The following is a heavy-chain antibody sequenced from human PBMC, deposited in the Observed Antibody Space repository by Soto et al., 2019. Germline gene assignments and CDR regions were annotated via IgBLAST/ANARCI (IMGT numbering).Heavy chain of an antibody. CDR2: ISSSSSYI. J-gene: IGHJ4*02. V-gene: IGHV3-21*01. D-gene: IGHD2-2*02. CDR3: AKGVPTTYQLLYRLENFDY. CDR1: GFTFSSYS. Sequence: EVQLVESGGGLVKPGGSLRLSCAASGFTFSSYSMNWVRQAPGKGLEWVSSISSSSSYIYYADSVKGRFTISRDNAKNSLYLQMTSLRAEDTAVYYCAKGVPTTYQLLYRLENFDYWGQGTLVTVSS.